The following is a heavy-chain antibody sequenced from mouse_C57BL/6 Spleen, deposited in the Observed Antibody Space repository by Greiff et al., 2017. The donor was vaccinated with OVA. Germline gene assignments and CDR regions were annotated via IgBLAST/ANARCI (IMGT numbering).Heavy chain of an antibody. Sequence: VQLKESGAELVRPGASVKLSCTASGFNIKDDYMHWVKQRPEQGLEWIGWIDPENGDTEYASKFQGKATITADTSSNTAYLQLSSLTSEDTAVYYCTTWITTVDYWGQGTTLTVSS. J-gene: IGHJ2*01. CDR1: GFNIKDDY. D-gene: IGHD1-1*01. CDR3: TTWITTVDY. V-gene: IGHV14-4*01. CDR2: IDPENGDT.